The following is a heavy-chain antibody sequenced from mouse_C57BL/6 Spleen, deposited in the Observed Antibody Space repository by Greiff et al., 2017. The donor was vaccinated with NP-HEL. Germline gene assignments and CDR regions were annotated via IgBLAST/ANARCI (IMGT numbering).Heavy chain of an antibody. CDR1: GYTFTDHT. D-gene: IGHD1-1*01. J-gene: IGHJ2*01. Sequence: VKLMESDAELVKPGASVKISCKVSGYTFTDHTIHWMKQRPEQGLEWIGYIYPRDGSTKYNEKFKGKATVTADKSSSTAYMQLNSLTSEDSAVYFCARRRVLLYVDYWGQGTTLTVSS. CDR3: ARRRVLLYVDY. CDR2: IYPRDGST. V-gene: IGHV1-78*01.